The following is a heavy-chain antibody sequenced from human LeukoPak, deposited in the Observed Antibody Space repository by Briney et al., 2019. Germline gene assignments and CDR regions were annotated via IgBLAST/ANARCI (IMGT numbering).Heavy chain of an antibody. CDR1: GYTFTSYG. Sequence: ASVKVSCKASGYTFTSYGISWVRQAPGQGLEWMGWISAYNGNTNYAQKLQGRVTMTTDSSTSTAYMELRSLRPDDTAVYYCASVVGLEWPGGWFDPWGQRTLVTVSS. J-gene: IGHJ5*02. D-gene: IGHD3-3*01. V-gene: IGHV1-18*01. CDR3: ASVVGLEWPGGWFDP. CDR2: ISAYNGNT.